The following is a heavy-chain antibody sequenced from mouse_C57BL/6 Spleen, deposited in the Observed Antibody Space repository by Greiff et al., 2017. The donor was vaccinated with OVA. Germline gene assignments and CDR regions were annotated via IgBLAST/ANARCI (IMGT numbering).Heavy chain of an antibody. J-gene: IGHJ1*03. CDR1: GYTFTDYY. CDR3: ARPEAYDYDWYFDV. CDR2: INPKNGGT. V-gene: IGHV1-18*01. Sequence: EVQLQQSGPELVKPGASVKIPCKASGYTFTDYYMDWVKQSPGKSLEWIGDINPKNGGTIYNQKFKGKATLTVDKSSSTAYMELRSLTSEDTAVYYCARPEAYDYDWYFDVWGTGTTVTVSS. D-gene: IGHD2-4*01.